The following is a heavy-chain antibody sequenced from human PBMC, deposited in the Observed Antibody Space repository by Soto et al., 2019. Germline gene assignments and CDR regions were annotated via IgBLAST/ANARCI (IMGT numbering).Heavy chain of an antibody. CDR2: IYHSGST. CDR1: GGSISSSNW. CDR3: ARLHDSGSYYPFDY. Sequence: SETLSLTCAVSGGSISSSNWWSWVRQPPGKGLEWIGEIYHSGSTNYNPSLKSRVTISVDKSKNQFSLKLSSVTAADTAVYYCARLHDSGSYYPFDYWGQGTLVTVSS. J-gene: IGHJ4*02. D-gene: IGHD3-10*01. V-gene: IGHV4-4*02.